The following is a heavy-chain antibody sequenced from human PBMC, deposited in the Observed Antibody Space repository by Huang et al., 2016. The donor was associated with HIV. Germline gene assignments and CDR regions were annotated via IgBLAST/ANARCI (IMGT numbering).Heavy chain of an antibody. D-gene: IGHD3-10*01. Sequence: QVQLQQWGAGLLKPSETLALTCAVYGEYLGTYYWAWIRRPPGKGLQWIGEGNDGGDFNYNPSLESRVTISVDISRNQVSLTLTSMTAADTATYYCARRFRVAATRKWFDPWGQGTLVIVSS. CDR3: ARRFRVAATRKWFDP. J-gene: IGHJ5*02. V-gene: IGHV4-34*01. CDR1: GEYLGTYY. CDR2: GNDGGDF.